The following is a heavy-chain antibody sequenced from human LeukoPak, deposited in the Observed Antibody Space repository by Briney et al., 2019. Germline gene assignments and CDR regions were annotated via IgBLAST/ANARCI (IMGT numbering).Heavy chain of an antibody. CDR3: ARGGHSSGYYYGRQYWFDP. D-gene: IGHD3-22*01. J-gene: IGHJ5*02. V-gene: IGHV4-31*03. CDR1: GGSISSGGYY. Sequence: PSQTLSLTCTVSGGSISSGGYYWSWIRQHPGKGLEWIGYIYYSGSTYYNPSLKSRVTISVDTSKNQFSLKLSSVTAADTAVYYCARGGHSSGYYYGRQYWFDPWGQGTLVTVSS. CDR2: IYYSGST.